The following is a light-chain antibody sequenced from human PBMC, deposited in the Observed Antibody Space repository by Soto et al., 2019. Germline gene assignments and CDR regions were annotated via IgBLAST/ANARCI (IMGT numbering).Light chain of an antibody. V-gene: IGKV3-11*01. J-gene: IGKJ1*01. CDR2: DAS. CDR3: QQRSNWPWT. Sequence: ILLTQSQAPLYLPPAERATLSCRASQRISGYLGWYQQKPGQAPRLLIYDASNRATGIPVRFSGSGSGTDYTLTITNLEPEDFAIYYCQQRSNWPWTFGQGTKVDI. CDR1: QRISGY.